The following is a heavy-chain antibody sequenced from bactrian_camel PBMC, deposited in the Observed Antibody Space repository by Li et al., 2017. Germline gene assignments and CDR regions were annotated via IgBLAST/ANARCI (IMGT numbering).Heavy chain of an antibody. D-gene: IGHD2*01. CDR2: IKSNGIM. CDR3: AASLQWFGCRDSATIGF. CDR1: GYSRHC. V-gene: IGHV3S53*01. J-gene: IGHJ4*01. Sequence: HVQLVESGGGSVQAGGSLRLSCAAPGYSRHCMGWFRQVPVKEREGVARIKSNGIMSVEDSVKGRFTISQDITKKALYLQMNSLKPEDTATYYCAASLQWFGCRDSATIGFWGQGTQVTV.